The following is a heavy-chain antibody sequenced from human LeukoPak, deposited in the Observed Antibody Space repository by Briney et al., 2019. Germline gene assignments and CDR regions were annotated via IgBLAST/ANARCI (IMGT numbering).Heavy chain of an antibody. CDR3: ARVIPGWNAFNI. J-gene: IGHJ3*02. Sequence: PGGSLRLSCAASGFTFRIYWMTWVRQAPGKGLEWVASINQEGNEKYSVDSVKDRFTISRDNAKNSLYLQMNSLRAEDTAVYYCARVIPGWNAFNIWGQGTMVTVSS. V-gene: IGHV3-7*01. D-gene: IGHD2-15*01. CDR2: INQEGNEK. CDR1: GFTFRIYW.